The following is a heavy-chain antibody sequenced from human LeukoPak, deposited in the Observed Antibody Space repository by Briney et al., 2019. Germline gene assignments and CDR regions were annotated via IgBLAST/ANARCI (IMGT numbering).Heavy chain of an antibody. J-gene: IGHJ3*02. CDR3: ARDFVHYYDSSGFKDLGAFDI. V-gene: IGHV1-46*01. CDR2: INPSGGST. D-gene: IGHD3-22*01. CDR1: GYTFTSYY. Sequence: GASVKVSCKASGYTFTSYYMHWVRQAPGQGLEWMGIINPSGGSTSYAQKFQGRVTMTRDMSTSTVYMELSSLRSEDTAVYCCARDFVHYYDSSGFKDLGAFDIWGQGTMVTVSS.